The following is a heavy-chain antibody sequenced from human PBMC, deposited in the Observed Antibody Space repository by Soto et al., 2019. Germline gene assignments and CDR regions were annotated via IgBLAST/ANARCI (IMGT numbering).Heavy chain of an antibody. J-gene: IGHJ4*02. V-gene: IGHV3-23*01. D-gene: IGHD3-3*01. CDR2: ISGRGGST. CDR3: ATHGHDFWSGYSWFYFDY. CDR1: GFSFSSYA. Sequence: EVQLLESGGGLVQPGGSLRLSCAASGFSFSSYALSWVRQAPGKGLEWVSAISGRGGSTYYAESVKGRFTISRDNSKNTLYLQMNSPRAEDTAVYYCATHGHDFWSGYSWFYFDYWGQGTLVTVSS.